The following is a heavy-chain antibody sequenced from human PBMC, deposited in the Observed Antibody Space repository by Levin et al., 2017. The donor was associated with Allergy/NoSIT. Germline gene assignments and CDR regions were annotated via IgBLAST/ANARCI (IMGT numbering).Heavy chain of an antibody. CDR2: INHSGFT. CDR1: GGSFSDYY. Sequence: KAGGSLRLSCAVYGGSFSDYYWIWFRQAPGKGLEWIGEINHSGFTNYNASLKSRVTISIDTSKKQFSLKLYSVTAADTAVYFCAREFFGYWGQGTLVTVSS. CDR3: AREFFGY. V-gene: IGHV4-34*01. J-gene: IGHJ4*01.